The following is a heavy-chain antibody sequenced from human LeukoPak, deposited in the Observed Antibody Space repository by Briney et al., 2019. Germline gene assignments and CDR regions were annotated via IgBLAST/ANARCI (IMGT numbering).Heavy chain of an antibody. V-gene: IGHV5-10-1*01. D-gene: IGHD2-2*01. Sequence: AGESLKISCKGSGYSFTSYWISWVRQMPGKGLEWMGRIDPSDSYTNYSPSFQGHVTISADKSISTAYLQWSSLKASDTAMYYCARGIVVVPAAIGLGTDVWGKGTTVTVSS. CDR3: ARGIVVVPAAIGLGTDV. J-gene: IGHJ6*04. CDR1: GYSFTSYW. CDR2: IDPSDSYT.